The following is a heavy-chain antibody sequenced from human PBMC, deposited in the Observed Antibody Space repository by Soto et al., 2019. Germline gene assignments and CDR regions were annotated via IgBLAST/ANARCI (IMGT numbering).Heavy chain of an antibody. D-gene: IGHD2-8*01. CDR3: AKFDCTNGECWRVYYGMDV. V-gene: IGHV3-74*01. CDR1: GLTFSSDW. CDR2: IDGAGSNT. J-gene: IGHJ6*02. Sequence: EVQLVESGGDLVQPGGSLRLSCAASGLTFSSDWMHWVRQAPGKGPVWVARIDGAGSNTAYADSVKGRFTISRDNAKNTLYLQMNSLRAEDTAVYYCAKFDCTNGECWRVYYGMDVWGQGTTVTVSS.